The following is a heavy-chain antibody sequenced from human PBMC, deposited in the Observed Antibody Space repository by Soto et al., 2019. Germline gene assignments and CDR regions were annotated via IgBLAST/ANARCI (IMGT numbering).Heavy chain of an antibody. Sequence: GGSLRLSCAGSGFTFSNYAMSWVRQAPGKGLAWVSAISGSGGSTYYADSVKGRFTISRDNSKNTLYLQMNSLRAEDTALYYCEKVHAGATGRFDYWGQGTLVTVSS. CDR2: ISGSGGST. D-gene: IGHD1-26*01. CDR3: EKVHAGATGRFDY. J-gene: IGHJ4*02. V-gene: IGHV3-23*01. CDR1: GFTFSNYA.